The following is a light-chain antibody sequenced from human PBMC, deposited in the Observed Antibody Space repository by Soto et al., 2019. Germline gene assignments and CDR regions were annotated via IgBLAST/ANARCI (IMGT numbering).Light chain of an antibody. CDR2: KAS. Sequence: DIQMTQSPSTLSASVGDRVTITCRASQSISNWLAWYQQKPGKAPKPLIYKASTLHSGVPSRFSGRKSGTQFTLTIDSLQPEDFATYYCQQVKTYPRTFGGGTKVEIK. J-gene: IGKJ4*01. CDR1: QSISNW. V-gene: IGKV1-5*03. CDR3: QQVKTYPRT.